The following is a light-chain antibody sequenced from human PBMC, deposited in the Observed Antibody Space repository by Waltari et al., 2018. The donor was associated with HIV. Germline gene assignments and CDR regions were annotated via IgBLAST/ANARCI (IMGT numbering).Light chain of an antibody. CDR2: GSN. V-gene: IGLV1-47*01. CDR3: AAWDDSLSGRV. J-gene: IGLJ3*02. Sequence: QSVLTQSPSASGTPGQRVTISCSGSSSNIGSNYVYWYQQLPGTAPKLLIYGSNQRPPGVPDRFSGSKSGTSASLAISGLRSEDDADYYCAAWDDSLSGRVFGGGTKLTVL. CDR1: SSNIGSNY.